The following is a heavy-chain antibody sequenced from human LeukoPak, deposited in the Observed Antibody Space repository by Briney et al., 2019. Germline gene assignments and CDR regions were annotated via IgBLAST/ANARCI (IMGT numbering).Heavy chain of an antibody. Sequence: NASETPSLTCTVSGGSISSSSYYWGWIRQPPGKGLEWIGSIYYSGSTYYNPSLKSRVTISVDTSKNQFSLKLSSVTAADTAVYYCARRWFGELFDYWGQGTPVTVSS. CDR3: ARRWFGELFDY. CDR2: IYYSGST. J-gene: IGHJ4*02. D-gene: IGHD3-10*01. V-gene: IGHV4-39*01. CDR1: GGSISSSSYY.